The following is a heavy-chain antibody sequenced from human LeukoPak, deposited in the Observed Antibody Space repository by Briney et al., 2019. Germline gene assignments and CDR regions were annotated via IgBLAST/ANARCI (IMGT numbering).Heavy chain of an antibody. V-gene: IGHV3-21*01. D-gene: IGHD2-21*01. CDR1: GFALKSYS. CDR2: ISSTSAYI. CDR3: ARNIPVTRWGY. Sequence: GGSLRLSCAGSGFALKSYSLSWVRQAPGKGLEWVSSISSTSAYIYYADSVKGRFTISRDNVDNVVYLQMNSLGAEDTAVYYCARNIPVTRWGYWGQGTLVTVSS. J-gene: IGHJ4*02.